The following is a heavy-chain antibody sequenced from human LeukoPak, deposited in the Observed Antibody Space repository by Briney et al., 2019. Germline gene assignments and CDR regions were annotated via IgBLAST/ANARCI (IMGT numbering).Heavy chain of an antibody. CDR1: GFTFSNYW. J-gene: IGHJ4*02. V-gene: IGHV3-7*01. Sequence: GGSLRLSCAGSGFTFSNYWMSWVRQAPGKGLEWVASINQYKSRIHYVESVKGRFTISRDNAKNSLFLQMNSLRVEDTAVYYCARLRDDVTKFDSWGQGTLVTVSS. D-gene: IGHD2-8*01. CDR2: INQYKSRI. CDR3: ARLRDDVTKFDS.